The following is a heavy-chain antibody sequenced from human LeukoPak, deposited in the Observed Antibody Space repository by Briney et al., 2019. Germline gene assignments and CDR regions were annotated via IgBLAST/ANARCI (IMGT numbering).Heavy chain of an antibody. V-gene: IGHV4-4*07. CDR1: GGSITTYY. D-gene: IGHD6-13*01. CDR2: ISASGST. J-gene: IGHJ4*02. CDR3: ARNGYPGRIDY. Sequence: TSETLSLTCTVSGGSITTYYWTWIRQPAGKGLEWIGHISASGSTNYNPSLQSRVTMSVDTSKNQFSLNLRSVTAADTAIYYCARNGYPGRIDYWGQGTLVTVSS.